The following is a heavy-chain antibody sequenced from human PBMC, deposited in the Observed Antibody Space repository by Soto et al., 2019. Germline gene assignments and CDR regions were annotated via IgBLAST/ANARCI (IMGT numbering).Heavy chain of an antibody. CDR2: IWYDGSNK. V-gene: IGHV3-33*01. CDR1: GFTFSSYG. CDR3: ARESPTFTPGIAAAGTDY. D-gene: IGHD6-13*01. J-gene: IGHJ4*02. Sequence: GGSLRLSCAASGFTFSSYGMHWVRQAPGKGLEWVAVIWYDGSNKYYADSVKGRFTISRDNSKNTLYLQMNSLRAEDTAVYYCARESPTFTPGIAAAGTDYWGQGTLVTVSS.